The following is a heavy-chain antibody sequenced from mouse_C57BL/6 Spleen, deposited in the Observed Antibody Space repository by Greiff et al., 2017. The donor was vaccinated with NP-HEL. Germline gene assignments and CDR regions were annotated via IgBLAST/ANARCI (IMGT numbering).Heavy chain of an antibody. CDR3: ARMRTYYSNLYYYAMDY. Sequence: QVQLQQPGAELVRPGSSVKLSCKASGYTFPSYWMDWVKQRPGQGLEWIGNIYPSDSETHYNQKFKDKATLTVDKSSSTAYMQLSSLTSEDSAVYYCARMRTYYSNLYYYAMDYWGQGTSVTVSS. CDR2: IYPSDSET. CDR1: GYTFPSYW. D-gene: IGHD2-5*01. J-gene: IGHJ4*01. V-gene: IGHV1-61*01.